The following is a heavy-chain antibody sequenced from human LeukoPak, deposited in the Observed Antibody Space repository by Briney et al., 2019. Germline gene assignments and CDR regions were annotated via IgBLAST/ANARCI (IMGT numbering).Heavy chain of an antibody. V-gene: IGHV4-4*07. D-gene: IGHD6-13*01. CDR3: ARVFAVSSSWSIDY. Sequence: AETLSLTCSVSGGSIRFYYWSWIRQPAGKGLEGMGRIYTSWTTNHNPSLKSRVTISVDTSKNPFSLKLRSVPAADTAVYYCARVFAVSSSWSIDYWGQGTLVTVSS. J-gene: IGHJ4*02. CDR1: GGSIRFYY. CDR2: IYTSWTT.